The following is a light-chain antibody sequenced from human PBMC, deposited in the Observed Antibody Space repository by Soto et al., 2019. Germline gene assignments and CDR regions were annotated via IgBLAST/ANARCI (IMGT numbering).Light chain of an antibody. CDR3: QSYDSSNPHV. J-gene: IGLJ1*01. CDR1: SGSIASNY. V-gene: IGLV6-57*01. CDR2: EDN. Sequence: NFMLTQPHSVSESPGKTVTISFTRSSGSIASNYVQWYQQRPGSSPTTVIYEDNQRPSGVPDRFSGSIDSSSNSASLTISGLKTEDEADYYCQSYDSSNPHVFGTGTKLTVL.